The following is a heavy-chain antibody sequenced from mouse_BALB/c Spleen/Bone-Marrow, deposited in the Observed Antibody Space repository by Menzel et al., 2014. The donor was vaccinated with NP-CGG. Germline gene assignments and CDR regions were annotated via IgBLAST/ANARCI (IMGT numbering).Heavy chain of an antibody. CDR3: ASYYYGRYFDY. Sequence: EVQLAESGAELVKPGASVKLSCTASGFNIKDTYMHWVKQRPEQGLEWIGRIDPANGNTKYDPKFQGKATITADTSSNTAYLQLSSLTSEDTAVYYCASYYYGRYFDYWCQGTTLTVSS. CDR1: GFNIKDTY. J-gene: IGHJ2*01. V-gene: IGHV14-3*02. CDR2: IDPANGNT. D-gene: IGHD1-1*01.